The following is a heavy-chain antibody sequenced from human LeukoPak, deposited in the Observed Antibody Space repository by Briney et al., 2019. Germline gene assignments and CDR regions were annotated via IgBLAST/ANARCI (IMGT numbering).Heavy chain of an antibody. D-gene: IGHD5-18*01. V-gene: IGHV1-2*02. CDR3: ARGGYSYGEGDSFDY. J-gene: IGHJ4*02. CDR1: GYTFTGYY. CDR2: INPNSGGT. Sequence: ASVKVSCKASGYTFTGYYMHWVRQAPGQGLEWMGWINPNSGGTNYAQKFQGRVTMTRDTSTSTVYMELSSLRSEDTAVYYCARGGYSYGEGDSFDYWGQGTLVTVSS.